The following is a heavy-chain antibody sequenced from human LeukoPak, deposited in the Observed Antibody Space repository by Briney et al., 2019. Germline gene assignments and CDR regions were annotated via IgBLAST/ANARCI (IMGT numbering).Heavy chain of an antibody. CDR1: GFSLRRYW. D-gene: IGHD4-17*01. CDR3: ATFWGSRESDYLRDSMDV. V-gene: IGHV3-7*01. J-gene: IGHJ6*02. Sequence: GGSLRLFRAASGFSLRRYWQSWVPQAPGKGLEGGGTHNEDGWRKHYVASVRGRFTFYRQSAKNPLYLQMNSLRAEDTAVYYRATFWGSRESDYLRDSMDVWGQGTTVTVSS. CDR2: HNEDGWRK.